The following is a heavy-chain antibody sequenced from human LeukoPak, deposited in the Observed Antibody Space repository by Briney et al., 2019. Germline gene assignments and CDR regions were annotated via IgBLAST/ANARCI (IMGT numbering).Heavy chain of an antibody. CDR1: GFTVSSNY. CDR3: ATGSFRSSLGGYFDY. CDR2: IYSSDNT. V-gene: IGHV3-53*04. D-gene: IGHD6-6*01. J-gene: IGHJ4*02. Sequence: HPGGSLRLSCAASGFTVSSNYMSWVRQAPGKGLERDSVIYSSDNTNYADSVKGRFTISRHNSKNTLYLQMNSLSAEDTAVYYCATGSFRSSLGGYFDYWGRGTLVTVFS.